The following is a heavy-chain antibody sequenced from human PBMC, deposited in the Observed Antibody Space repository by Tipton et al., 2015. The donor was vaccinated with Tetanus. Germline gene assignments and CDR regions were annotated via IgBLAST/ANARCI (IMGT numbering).Heavy chain of an antibody. J-gene: IGHJ4*02. CDR2: INQDGSEK. CDR1: GFNFSSRW. CDR3: ARWIAVTGTDFDF. Sequence: SLRLSCVASGFNFSSRWMGWARQAPGKGLESVANINQDGSEKYYVDSVRGRFTISRDNAKNSLHLQMNSLRTEDTAVYYWARWIAVTGTDFDFWGQGTLVTVSS. V-gene: IGHV3-7*01. D-gene: IGHD6-19*01.